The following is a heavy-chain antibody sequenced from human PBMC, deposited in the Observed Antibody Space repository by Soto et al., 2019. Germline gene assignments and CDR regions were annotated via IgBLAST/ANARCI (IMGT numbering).Heavy chain of an antibody. Sequence: GGSLRLSCAASGFTFSSYWMSWVRQAPGKGLEWVANIKQDGSEKYYVDSVKGRFTISRDNAKNSLYLQMNSLRAEDTAVYYCARLNYGSVSYLSVYYYYYIDVRAKGTTVTGSS. J-gene: IGHJ6*03. CDR3: ARLNYGSVSYLSVYYYYYIDV. V-gene: IGHV3-7*01. D-gene: IGHD3-10*01. CDR2: IKQDGSEK. CDR1: GFTFSSYW.